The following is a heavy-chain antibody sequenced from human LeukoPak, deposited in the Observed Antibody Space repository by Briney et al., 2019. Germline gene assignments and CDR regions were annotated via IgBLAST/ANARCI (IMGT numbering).Heavy chain of an antibody. Sequence: GGSLRLSCAASGFTLSTYTMNWVRQAPGKGLQWFSYISSSSSTIYYADSVKGRFTISRDNAKNSLYLQMNSLRDEDTAVYYCARGRCSGGSCYTFDYWGQGTLVTVSS. CDR1: GFTLSTYT. CDR2: ISSSSSTI. CDR3: ARGRCSGGSCYTFDY. J-gene: IGHJ4*02. V-gene: IGHV3-48*02. D-gene: IGHD2-15*01.